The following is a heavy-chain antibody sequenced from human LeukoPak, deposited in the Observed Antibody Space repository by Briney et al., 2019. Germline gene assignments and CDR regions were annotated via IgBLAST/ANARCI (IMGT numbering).Heavy chain of an antibody. CDR3: ARYRVSSGYYNFDY. Sequence: QKFQGRVTMTRDMSTSTVYMELSSLRSEDTAVYYCARYRVSSGYYNFDYWGQGTLVTVSS. V-gene: IGHV1-46*01. J-gene: IGHJ4*02. D-gene: IGHD3-22*01.